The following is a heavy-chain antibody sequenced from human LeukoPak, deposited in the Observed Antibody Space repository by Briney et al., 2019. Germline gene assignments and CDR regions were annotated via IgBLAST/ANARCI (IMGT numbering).Heavy chain of an antibody. Sequence: GGSLRLSCAASGFTFSTNWMSWVRQAPGKGLEWVANIKQDGSEKYYVDSVKGRVDIAREDAKKSTWLQMNSLRAEDTAMYYCARDSAGNDYWGQGTLVTVSS. V-gene: IGHV3-7*01. CDR2: IKQDGSEK. J-gene: IGHJ4*02. D-gene: IGHD6-13*01. CDR3: ARDSAGNDY. CDR1: GFTFSTNW.